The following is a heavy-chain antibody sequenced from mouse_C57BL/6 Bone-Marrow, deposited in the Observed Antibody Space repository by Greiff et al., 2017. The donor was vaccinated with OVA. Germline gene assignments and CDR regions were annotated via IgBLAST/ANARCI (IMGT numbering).Heavy chain of an antibody. J-gene: IGHJ3*01. D-gene: IGHD4-1*02. CDR1: GFSLTSYG. CDR2: IWSGGST. V-gene: IGHV2-2*01. Sequence: VQLQQSGPGLVQPSQSLSITCTVSGFSLTSYGVHWVRQSPGKGLEWLGVIWSGGSTDYNAAFISRLSISKDNSKSQVFFKMNSLQADDTAIYYCARNRQLGRAYWGQGTLVTVSA. CDR3: ARNRQLGRAY.